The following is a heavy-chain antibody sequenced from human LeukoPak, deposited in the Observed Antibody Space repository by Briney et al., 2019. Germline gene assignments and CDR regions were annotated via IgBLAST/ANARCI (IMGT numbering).Heavy chain of an antibody. V-gene: IGHV1-18*01. CDR2: ISANNANT. CDR1: GYTFSSYG. CDR3: ASSHGAFDI. Sequence: ASVKVSCKASGYTFSSYGITWVRQAPGQGLEWMGWISANNANTNYAQKFQGRVTMTTDTSTSTAYMELRSLRSDDTAVYYCASSHGAFDIWGQGTMVTVSS. J-gene: IGHJ3*02.